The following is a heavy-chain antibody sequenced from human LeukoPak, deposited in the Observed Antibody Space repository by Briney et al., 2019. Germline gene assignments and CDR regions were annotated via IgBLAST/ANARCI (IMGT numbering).Heavy chain of an antibody. J-gene: IGHJ4*02. Sequence: GASVKVSCKASGYIFTDYYMHWVRQAPGQGLEWMGWINPKSGGRSYAQRFQGRVTMTRDTSISTAYMELSRLRSDDTAVYYCATGERLVPAAMWFDYWGQGTLVTVSS. V-gene: IGHV1-2*02. CDR3: ATGERLVPAAMWFDY. CDR2: INPKSGGR. D-gene: IGHD2-2*01. CDR1: GYIFTDYY.